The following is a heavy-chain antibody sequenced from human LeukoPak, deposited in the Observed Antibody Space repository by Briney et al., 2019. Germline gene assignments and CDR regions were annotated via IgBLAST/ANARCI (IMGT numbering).Heavy chain of an antibody. Sequence: GGSLRLSCAASGFDFNSYALHWVRQAPAKGLESVAVISVNGRDKYYANSVKGRFTISRDNSKNTLYLQMNSLRAEDTAVYYCARDFYGGNSAGYFDYWGQGTLVTVSS. CDR2: ISVNGRDK. V-gene: IGHV3-30*01. CDR1: GFDFNSYA. CDR3: ARDFYGGNSAGYFDY. D-gene: IGHD4-23*01. J-gene: IGHJ4*02.